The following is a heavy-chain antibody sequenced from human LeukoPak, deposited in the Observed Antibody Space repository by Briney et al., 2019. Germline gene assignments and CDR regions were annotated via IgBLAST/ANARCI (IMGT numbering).Heavy chain of an antibody. D-gene: IGHD3-16*01. CDR2: IVVGSGNT. Sequence: SVKVSCKASGFTFTSSATQWVRQARGQRLEWIGWIVVGSGNTNYAQKFQERVTITRDMSTSTAYMELSRLRSDDTAVYYCAREGGDIWGQGTMVTVSS. CDR1: GFTFTSSA. J-gene: IGHJ3*02. CDR3: AREGGDI. V-gene: IGHV1-58*02.